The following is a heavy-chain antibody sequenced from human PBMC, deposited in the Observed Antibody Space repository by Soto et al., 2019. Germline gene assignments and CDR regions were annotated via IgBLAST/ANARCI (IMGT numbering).Heavy chain of an antibody. CDR1: GVPPISPYMC. V-gene: IGHV2-70*13. CDR2: IERDDDDK. J-gene: IGHJ6*02. CDR3: ARSIRGPRRFNGMDV. D-gene: IGHD1-20*01. Sequence: PRYARTRNCISSGVPPISPYMCESWLRLPRGKALEWLALIERDDDDKYYSTSLKTRLTISKDTRKNQVVLTMANMDPADTGTYYCARSIRGPRRFNGMDVWGQGTTVTVSS.